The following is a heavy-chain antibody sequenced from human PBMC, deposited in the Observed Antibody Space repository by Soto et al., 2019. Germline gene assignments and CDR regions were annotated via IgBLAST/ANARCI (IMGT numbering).Heavy chain of an antibody. Sequence: GGSLRLSCAASGFTFSSYWMSWVRQAPGKGLEWVANIKQDESEKYYVDSVKGRFTISRDNAKNSLYLQMNSLRAEDTAVYYCARDRGYSNSWYDFDYWGQGTLVTVSS. V-gene: IGHV3-7*01. J-gene: IGHJ4*02. CDR1: GFTFSSYW. CDR2: IKQDESEK. CDR3: ARDRGYSNSWYDFDY. D-gene: IGHD6-13*01.